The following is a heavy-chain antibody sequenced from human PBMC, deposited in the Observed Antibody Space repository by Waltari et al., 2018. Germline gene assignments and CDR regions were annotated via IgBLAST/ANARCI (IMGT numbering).Heavy chain of an antibody. D-gene: IGHD6-13*01. J-gene: IGHJ5*02. CDR1: GGSFSGYY. V-gene: IGHV4-34*01. Sequence: QVQLQQWGAGLLKPSETQSLTCAVYGGSFSGYYWSWIRQPPGKGLEWIGEINHSGSTNYNPSLKSRVTISVDTSKNQFSLKLSSVTAADTAVYYCARGCRGQQLVRWFDPWGQGTLVTVSS. CDR2: INHSGST. CDR3: ARGCRGQQLVRWFDP.